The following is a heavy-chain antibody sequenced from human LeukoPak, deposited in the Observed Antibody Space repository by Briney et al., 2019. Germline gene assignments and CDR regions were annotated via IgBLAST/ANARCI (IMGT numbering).Heavy chain of an antibody. V-gene: IGHV3-7*01. D-gene: IGHD3-9*01. CDR3: AREGYFDWLLSVPGAFDI. CDR2: IKQDGSEK. J-gene: IGHJ3*02. CDR1: GFSLSSYA. Sequence: GGSLRLSCTVSGFSLSSYALSWVRQAPGKGLEWVANIKQDGSEKYYVDSVKGRFTISRDNAKNSLYLQMNSLRAEDTAVYYCAREGYFDWLLSVPGAFDIWGQGTMVTVSS.